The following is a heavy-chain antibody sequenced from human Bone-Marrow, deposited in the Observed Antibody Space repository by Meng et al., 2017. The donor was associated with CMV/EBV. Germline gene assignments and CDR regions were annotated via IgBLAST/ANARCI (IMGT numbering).Heavy chain of an antibody. D-gene: IGHD4-23*01. J-gene: IGHJ4*02. CDR1: RFTFSLYA. Sequence: GESLKISCAASRFTFSLYAMHWVRQAPGKGLEWVSVISFDGNTKYYADSVQGRFTISRDNSRNTLNLLMNSLRTEDTAVYYCVRGVATPAYWGPGTLVTVSS. CDR3: VRGVATPAY. CDR2: ISFDGNTK. V-gene: IGHV3-30*04.